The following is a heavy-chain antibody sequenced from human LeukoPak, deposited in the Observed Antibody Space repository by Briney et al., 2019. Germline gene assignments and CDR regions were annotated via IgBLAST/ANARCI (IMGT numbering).Heavy chain of an antibody. CDR1: GYSISSGYY. D-gene: IGHD5-18*01. V-gene: IGHV4-38-2*02. J-gene: IGHJ4*02. Sequence: SETLSLTCTVSGYSISSGYYWGWIRQPPGKGLEWIGSIYHSGSTYYNPSLKSRVTISVDTSKNQFSLKLSSVTAADTAVYYCAKVYSYGYYFDYCGQGTLVTVSS. CDR3: AKVYSYGYYFDY. CDR2: IYHSGST.